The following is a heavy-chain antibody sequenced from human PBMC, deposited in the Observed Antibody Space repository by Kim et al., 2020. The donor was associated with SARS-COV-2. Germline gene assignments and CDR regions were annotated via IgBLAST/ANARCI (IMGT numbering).Heavy chain of an antibody. D-gene: IGHD1-7*01. CDR1: GFSLSTPGMC. CDR2: IDWDNDK. CDR3: ARIRGSGTTRSQSYRYYIGI. V-gene: IGHV2-70*11. J-gene: IGHJ6*03. Sequence: SGPTLVNPTQTLTLTCTFSGFSLSTPGMCVSWIRQPPGRALEWLARIDWDNDKYYNTSLKTRLTISKDTSKNQVVLTMTNMDPVDTATYYCARIRGSGTTRSQSYRYYIGIWGEGTTVTVSS.